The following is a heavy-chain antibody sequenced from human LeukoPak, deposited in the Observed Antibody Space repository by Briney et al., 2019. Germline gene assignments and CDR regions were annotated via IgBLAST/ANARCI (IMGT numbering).Heavy chain of an antibody. V-gene: IGHV1-18*01. D-gene: IGHD2-15*01. CDR3: ARDLLRYCSGGRCQCKYYGMDV. Sequence: GASVKVSCKASGYTFATYGISWVRQAPGQGLEWMGWINPYNDNTNYAQNIQGRVTMTTDTSSSTAYMELRSLRSDDTAVYYCARDLLRYCSGGRCQCKYYGMDVWGQGTTVIVSS. CDR1: GYTFATYG. CDR2: INPYNDNT. J-gene: IGHJ6*02.